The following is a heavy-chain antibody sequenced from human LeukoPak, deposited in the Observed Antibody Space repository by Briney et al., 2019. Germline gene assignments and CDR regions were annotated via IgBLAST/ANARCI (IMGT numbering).Heavy chain of an antibody. CDR1: GGSFSGYY. Sequence: PSETLSLTCAVYGGSFSGYYWSWIRQPPGKGLEWIGEINHSGSTNYNPSLKSRVTISVDTSKNQFSLKLSSVTAADTAVYYCARVRIYSLPDYWGQGTLVTVSS. CDR3: ARVRIYSLPDY. V-gene: IGHV4-34*01. D-gene: IGHD5-18*01. CDR2: INHSGST. J-gene: IGHJ4*02.